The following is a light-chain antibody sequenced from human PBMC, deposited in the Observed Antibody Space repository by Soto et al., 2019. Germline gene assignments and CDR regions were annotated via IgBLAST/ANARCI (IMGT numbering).Light chain of an antibody. Sequence: ELVLTQSPGTLSLSPGERATLSCRASQSVSSSYLAWYQQKPGQAPRLLIYGASSRATGIPDRFSGSWSGTDFTLTISRLEPEDFAVYYCQQYGSSYTFGQGTKPEIK. CDR2: GAS. V-gene: IGKV3-20*01. J-gene: IGKJ2*01. CDR3: QQYGSSYT. CDR1: QSVSSSY.